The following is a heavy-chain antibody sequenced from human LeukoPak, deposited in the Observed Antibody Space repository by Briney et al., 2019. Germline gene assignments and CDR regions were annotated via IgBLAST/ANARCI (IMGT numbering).Heavy chain of an antibody. J-gene: IGHJ4*02. V-gene: IGHV1-2*04. CDR2: INPNSGGT. CDR3: ARDYGGSSGWYLLDNFDC. CDR1: GYTFTGYY. D-gene: IGHD6-19*01. Sequence: ASVKVSCKASGYTFTGYYMHWVRQAPGQGLEWMGWINPNSGGTNYAQKFQGWVTMTRDTSISTAYMELRSLRSDDTAVYYCARDYGGSSGWYLLDNFDCWGQGTLVTVSS.